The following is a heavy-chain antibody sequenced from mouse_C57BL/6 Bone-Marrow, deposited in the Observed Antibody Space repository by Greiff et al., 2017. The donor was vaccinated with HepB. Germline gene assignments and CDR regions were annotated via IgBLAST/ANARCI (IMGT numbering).Heavy chain of an antibody. J-gene: IGHJ4*01. Sequence: QVQLQQPGTELVKPGASVKLSCKASGYTFTSYWMHWVKQRPGQGLEWIGNINPSNGGTNYNEKFKSKATLTVDKSSSTAYMQLSSLTSEDSAVYDCARSTGTHYYAMDYWGQGTSVTVSS. CDR3: ARSTGTHYYAMDY. CDR1: GYTFTSYW. V-gene: IGHV1-53*01. CDR2: INPSNGGT. D-gene: IGHD4-1*02.